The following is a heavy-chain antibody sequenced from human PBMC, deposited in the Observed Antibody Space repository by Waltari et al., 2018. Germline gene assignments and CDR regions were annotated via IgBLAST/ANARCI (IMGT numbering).Heavy chain of an antibody. V-gene: IGHV3-23*01. Sequence: EIHLLESGGDVVQPGGYLRLSCSVSGFNLSDFAMAWVGQAPGKGREWVSIFSDSGRSSLSSESLMCRFIISRDNSRNTFYLQMNSLRVEDAAMYYCATDNRVPISGSPTYHFDHWGQGTLVNVSS. D-gene: IGHD3-10*01. CDR2: FSDSGRSS. J-gene: IGHJ4*02. CDR1: GFNLSDFA. CDR3: ATDNRVPISGSPTYHFDH.